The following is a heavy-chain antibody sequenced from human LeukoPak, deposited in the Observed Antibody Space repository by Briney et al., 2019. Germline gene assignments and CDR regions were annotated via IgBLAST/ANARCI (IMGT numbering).Heavy chain of an antibody. D-gene: IGHD5-24*01. CDR3: ARGDGYIYSGMVTLNFFDS. CDR2: FYHSGIT. CDR1: GYSISSGYF. J-gene: IGHJ4*02. Sequence: SETLSLTCTVSGYSISSGYFWGWIRQPPGKGLEWIGSFYHSGITYYNPSLKSRVTISVEMSKNQFSLKLSSVTAADTAVYYCARGDGYIYSGMVTLNFFDSWGQGILVTVSS. V-gene: IGHV4-38-2*02.